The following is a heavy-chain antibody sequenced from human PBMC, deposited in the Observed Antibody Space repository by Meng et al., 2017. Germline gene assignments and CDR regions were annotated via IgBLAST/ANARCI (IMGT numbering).Heavy chain of an antibody. CDR1: GYTFTSYA. CDR2: INPNSGGT. V-gene: IGHV1-2*06. CDR3: ARDPIAAAAPIADWFDP. J-gene: IGHJ5*02. D-gene: IGHD6-13*01. Sequence: QVWVVQSGSELKKPGASGKVACKASGYTFTSYAMNWVRQAPGQGLEWMGRINPNSGGTNYAQKFQGRVTMTRDTSISTAYMELSRLRSDDTAVYYCARDPIAAAAPIADWFDPWGQGTLVTVSS.